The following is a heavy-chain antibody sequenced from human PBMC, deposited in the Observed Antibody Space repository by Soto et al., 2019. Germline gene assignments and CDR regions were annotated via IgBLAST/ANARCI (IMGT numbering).Heavy chain of an antibody. CDR1: GYTFTSYY. Sequence: GASVKVSCKASGYTFTSYYMHWVRQAPGQGLEWMGIINPSGGSTSYAQKFQGRVTMTRDTSTSTVYMELSSLRSEDTAVYYCARDWIAVAGRRAHAFDIWGQGTMVTVSS. CDR3: ARDWIAVAGRRAHAFDI. CDR2: INPSGGST. J-gene: IGHJ3*02. D-gene: IGHD6-19*01. V-gene: IGHV1-46*01.